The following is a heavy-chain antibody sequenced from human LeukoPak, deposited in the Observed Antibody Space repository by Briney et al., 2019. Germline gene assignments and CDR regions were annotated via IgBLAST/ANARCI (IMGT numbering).Heavy chain of an antibody. CDR2: ISGSGGST. D-gene: IGHD3-10*01. CDR1: GFTFSSYV. V-gene: IGHV3-23*01. J-gene: IGHJ4*02. Sequence: GGSLRLSCAASGFTFSSYVMSWVRQAPGKGLEWVSAISGSGGSTYYADSVKGRFTISRDNSKNTLYLQMNSLRAEDTAVYYCARYVLLWFGELAPFDYWGQGTLVTVSS. CDR3: ARYVLLWFGELAPFDY.